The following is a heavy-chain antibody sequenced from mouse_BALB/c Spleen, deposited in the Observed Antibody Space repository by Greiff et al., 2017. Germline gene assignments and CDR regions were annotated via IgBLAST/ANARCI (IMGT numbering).Heavy chain of an antibody. CDR1: GFSLTSYG. V-gene: IGHV2-9*02. Sequence: QVHVKQSGPGLVAPSQSLSITCTVSGFSLTSYGVHWVRQPPGKGLEWLGVIWAGGSTNYNSALMSRLSISKDNSKSQVFLKMNSLQTDDTAMYYCASYASFAYWGQGTLVTVSA. J-gene: IGHJ3*01. CDR3: ASYASFAY. D-gene: IGHD2-12*01. CDR2: IWAGGST.